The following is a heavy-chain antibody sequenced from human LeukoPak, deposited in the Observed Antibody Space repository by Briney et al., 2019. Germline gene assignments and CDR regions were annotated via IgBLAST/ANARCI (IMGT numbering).Heavy chain of an antibody. D-gene: IGHD2-21*02. CDR1: GGSISSSSYY. Sequence: SETLSLTCTVSGGSISSSSYYWGWIRQPPGKGLEWFGRSYFLVSTYYNPSLKSRVTISVDTSKNQFSLKLISVTAADTAVYYCARETYCGGDCYSSLGAFDIWGQGTMVTVSS. V-gene: IGHV4-39*07. J-gene: IGHJ3*02. CDR3: ARETYCGGDCYSSLGAFDI. CDR2: SYFLVST.